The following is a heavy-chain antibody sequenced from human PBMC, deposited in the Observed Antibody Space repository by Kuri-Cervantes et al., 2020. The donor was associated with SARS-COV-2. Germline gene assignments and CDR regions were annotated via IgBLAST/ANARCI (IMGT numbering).Heavy chain of an antibody. Sequence: PSETLSLTCAASGGSISSSNWWSWVRQPPGKGLEWTGEIYHSGSTNYNPSLKSRVTISVDKSKNQFSLRLSSVTAADTAVYYCAKDSYSSGLDYWGQGTLVTVSS. D-gene: IGHD6-25*01. CDR1: GGSISSSNW. CDR2: IYHSGST. J-gene: IGHJ4*02. V-gene: IGHV4-4*02. CDR3: AKDSYSSGLDY.